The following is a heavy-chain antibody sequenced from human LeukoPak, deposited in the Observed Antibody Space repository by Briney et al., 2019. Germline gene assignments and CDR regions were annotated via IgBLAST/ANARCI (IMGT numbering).Heavy chain of an antibody. V-gene: IGHV3-23*01. J-gene: IGHJ3*02. CDR3: AKDRSGSYPFDAFDI. Sequence: GGSLRLSCAASGFTFSDYWITWVRQAPGKGLEWVSAISGSGGSTYYADSVKGRFTISRDNSKNTLYLQMNSLRAEDTAVYYCAKDRSGSYPFDAFDIWGQGTMVTVSS. CDR2: ISGSGGST. D-gene: IGHD1-26*01. CDR1: GFTFSDYW.